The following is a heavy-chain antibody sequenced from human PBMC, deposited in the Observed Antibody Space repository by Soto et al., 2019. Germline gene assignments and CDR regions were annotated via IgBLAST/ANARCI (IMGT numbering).Heavy chain of an antibody. CDR1: GYSFTSYW. CDR3: ARHEAIYRAPIYYYYYGMDV. Sequence: PGESLKISCKGSGYSFTSYWISWVRQMPGKGLEWMGRIDPSDSYTNYSPSFQGHVTISADKSISTAYLQWSSLKASDTAMYYCARHEAIYRAPIYYYYYGMDVWGQGTTVTVSS. CDR2: IDPSDSYT. J-gene: IGHJ6*02. V-gene: IGHV5-10-1*01. D-gene: IGHD3-3*01.